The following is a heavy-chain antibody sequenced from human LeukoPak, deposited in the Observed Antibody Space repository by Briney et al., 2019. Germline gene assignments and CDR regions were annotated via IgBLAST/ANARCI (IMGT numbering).Heavy chain of an antibody. CDR1: GGTFSSYA. CDR3: ARSFQYGDYFDY. Sequence: ASVKVSCKASGGTFSSYAISWVRQAPGQGLEWMGGIIPIFGTANYAQKFQGRVTITTDESTSTAYMELSSLRSEDTAVYYCARSFQYGDYFDYWGQGTLVTVSS. D-gene: IGHD4-17*01. V-gene: IGHV1-69*05. J-gene: IGHJ4*02. CDR2: IIPIFGTA.